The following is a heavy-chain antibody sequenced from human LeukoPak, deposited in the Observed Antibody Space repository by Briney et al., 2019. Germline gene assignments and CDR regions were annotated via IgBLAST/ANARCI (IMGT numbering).Heavy chain of an antibody. V-gene: IGHV3-23*01. CDR3: ARDRMRMVRGRDYGMDV. Sequence: GGSLRLSCAASGFTFSSYAMSWVRQAPGKGLEWVSAISGSGGSTYYADSVKGRFTISRDNSKNTLYLQMNSLRAEDTAVYYCARDRMRMVRGRDYGMDVWGQGTTVTVSS. CDR1: GFTFSSYA. D-gene: IGHD3-10*01. CDR2: ISGSGGST. J-gene: IGHJ6*02.